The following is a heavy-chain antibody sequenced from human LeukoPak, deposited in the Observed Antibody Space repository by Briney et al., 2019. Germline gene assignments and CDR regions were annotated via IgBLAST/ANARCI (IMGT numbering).Heavy chain of an antibody. D-gene: IGHD5-18*01. CDR3: AKDGDTAMVSSYYGMDV. CDR2: MSYDGSNK. V-gene: IGHV3-30*18. CDR1: GFTFSSYG. Sequence: GGYLRIICAASGFTFSSYGMNWVRRATGKGLEGWAVMSYDGSNKYYADSVKGRFTISRDNSKNTLYLQMNSLRAEDTAVYYCAKDGDTAMVSSYYGMDVWGKGTTVTVSS. J-gene: IGHJ6*04.